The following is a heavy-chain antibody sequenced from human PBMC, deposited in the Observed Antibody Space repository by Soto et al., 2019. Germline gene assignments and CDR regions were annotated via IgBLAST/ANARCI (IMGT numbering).Heavy chain of an antibody. J-gene: IGHJ4*02. V-gene: IGHV3-30*18. Sequence: QVQLVESGGGVVQPGRSLRLSCAASGFTFSSYGMHWVRQAPGKGLEWVAVISYDGSNKYYADSVKGQFTISRDNSKNTLYLQMNSLRAEDKAVDYCAKDRYDYYDSSGAFDYWGQGTLVTVSS. D-gene: IGHD3-22*01. CDR3: AKDRYDYYDSSGAFDY. CDR2: ISYDGSNK. CDR1: GFTFSSYG.